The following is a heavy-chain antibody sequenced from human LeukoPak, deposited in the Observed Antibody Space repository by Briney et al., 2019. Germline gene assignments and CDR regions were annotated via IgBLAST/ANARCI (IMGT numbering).Heavy chain of an antibody. Sequence: ASVKVSCTTSGHTFTSYGMHWVRQAPGQSLEWMGWINGGNGNTKYSEKFQGRVTIIRDTSASTAYMELSSLRSEDTAVYYCARVPPHDDSGHYYPHWGQGTLVTVSS. J-gene: IGHJ1*01. D-gene: IGHD3-22*01. CDR3: ARVPPHDDSGHYYPH. V-gene: IGHV1-3*01. CDR2: INGGNGNT. CDR1: GHTFTSYG.